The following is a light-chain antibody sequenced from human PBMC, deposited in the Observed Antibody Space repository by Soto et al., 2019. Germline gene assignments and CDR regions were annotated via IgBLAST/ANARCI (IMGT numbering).Light chain of an antibody. J-gene: IGLJ3*02. V-gene: IGLV2-23*01. CDR3: CSYAGSRV. CDR2: EGS. CDR1: SSDVGSYNL. Sequence: QSGLTQPASVSGSPGQSITISCTGTSSDVGSYNLVSWYQQHPGKAPKLMIYEGSKRPSGVSNRFSGSKSGNTASLTISGLQAEDEADYYCCSYAGSRVFGGGTKLTVL.